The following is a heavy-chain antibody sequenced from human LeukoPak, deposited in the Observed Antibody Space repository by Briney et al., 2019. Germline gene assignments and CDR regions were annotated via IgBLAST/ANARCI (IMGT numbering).Heavy chain of an antibody. Sequence: SETLSLTCTASGGSISSGSYYWSWIRQPAGKGLEWIGRIYTSGSTNYNPSLKSRVTISVDTSKNQFSLKLSSVTAADTAVYYCARAVAAAGTTWGAFDIWGQGTMVTVSS. D-gene: IGHD6-13*01. CDR2: IYTSGST. CDR1: GGSISSGSYY. CDR3: ARAVAAAGTTWGAFDI. J-gene: IGHJ3*02. V-gene: IGHV4-61*02.